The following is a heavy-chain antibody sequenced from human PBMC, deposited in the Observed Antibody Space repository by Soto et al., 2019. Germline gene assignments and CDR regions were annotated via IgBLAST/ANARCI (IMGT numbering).Heavy chain of an antibody. CDR3: AKGVAAAGTGAIDY. J-gene: IGHJ4*02. D-gene: IGHD6-13*01. V-gene: IGHV3-30*18. Sequence: LRLSCAASGFTFSSYGMHWVRQAPGKGLEWVAVISYDGSNKYYADSVKGRFTISRDNSKNTLYLQMNSLRAEDTAVYYCAKGVAAAGTGAIDYWGQGTLVTVSS. CDR2: ISYDGSNK. CDR1: GFTFSSYG.